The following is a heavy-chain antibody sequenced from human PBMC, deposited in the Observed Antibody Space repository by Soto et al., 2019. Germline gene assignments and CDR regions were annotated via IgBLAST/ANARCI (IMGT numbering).Heavy chain of an antibody. D-gene: IGHD2-2*01. Sequence: EVQLLESGGGLVQPGGSLRLSCAASGFTFSTYAMSWVRQAPGKGLEWVSATTGSGATPYYADSVKGRFTISRDNSKNRLYLQINSLRAGDTGVYYCAKDCSDTTCVGGNDAFDIWGQGTMFTVS. CDR3: AKDCSDTTCVGGNDAFDI. CDR2: TTGSGATP. CDR1: GFTFSTYA. J-gene: IGHJ3*02. V-gene: IGHV3-23*01.